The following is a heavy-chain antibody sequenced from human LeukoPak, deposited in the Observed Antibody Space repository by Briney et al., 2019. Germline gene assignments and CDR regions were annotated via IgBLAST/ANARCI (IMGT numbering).Heavy chain of an antibody. Sequence: GGSLRLSCAASGFTFSNYWMSWVRQAPGKGLEWVANIKQDGSEKYYVDSVKGRFTISRDNAKNSLYLQMNSLRAEGTAVYYCARDTAGCDCWGQGTLVTVSS. CDR1: GFTFSNYW. CDR3: ARDTAGCDC. D-gene: IGHD6-19*01. J-gene: IGHJ4*02. V-gene: IGHV3-7*01. CDR2: IKQDGSEK.